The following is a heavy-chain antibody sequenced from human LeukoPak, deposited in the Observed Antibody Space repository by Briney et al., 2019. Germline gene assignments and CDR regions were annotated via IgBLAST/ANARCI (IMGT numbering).Heavy chain of an antibody. CDR1: GYTFTSYG. Sequence: ASVTVSCKASGYTFTSYGISWVRQAPGQGLAGMGWISAYNGNKHYAQKLQGRVTMTTDTSTSTAYMELRSLRSDDTAVYYCARDVPRRSYYDFWSGYLGWFDPWGQGTLVTVSS. CDR3: ARDVPRRSYYDFWSGYLGWFDP. CDR2: ISAYNGNK. V-gene: IGHV1-18*01. J-gene: IGHJ5*02. D-gene: IGHD3-3*01.